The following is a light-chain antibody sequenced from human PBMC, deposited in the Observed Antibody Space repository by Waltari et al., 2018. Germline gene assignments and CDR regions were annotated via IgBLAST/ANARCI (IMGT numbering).Light chain of an antibody. CDR1: ESVKRH. V-gene: IGKV1-5*03. Sequence: IQVTQSPSTLSASVGDRVNITCRTSESVKRHLAWYHQKAGRAPNLLIYKASTLETGAPSKFSGSGSGTEFSLTITNLQRDDFATYFCQHYDSYQYAFGPGTKLEIK. J-gene: IGKJ2*01. CDR2: KAS. CDR3: QHYDSYQYA.